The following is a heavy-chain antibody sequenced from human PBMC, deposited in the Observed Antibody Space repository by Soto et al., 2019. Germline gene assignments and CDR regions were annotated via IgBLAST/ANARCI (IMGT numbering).Heavy chain of an antibody. Sequence: QVHLVQSGTEVKKPGASVTVSCRASGYTFTSYSLHWGRQAPGKGLKWMGLITPRGGRTTYAQKLQGRITITRDTSTSTVYMEVNSLRPEDTAVYYCARETTVADPYYFFYGLDVWGQGTRVNVSS. CDR3: ARETTVADPYYFFYGLDV. CDR1: GYTFTSYS. CDR2: ITPRGGRT. J-gene: IGHJ6*02. V-gene: IGHV1-46*04. D-gene: IGHD4-17*01.